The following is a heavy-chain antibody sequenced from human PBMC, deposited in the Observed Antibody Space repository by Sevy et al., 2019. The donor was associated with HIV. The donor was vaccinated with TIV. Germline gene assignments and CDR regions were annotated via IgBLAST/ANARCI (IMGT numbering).Heavy chain of an antibody. J-gene: IGHJ4*02. Sequence: GGSLRLSCTASGFTFSGYSMNWVRQAPGKGLEWVSYISSISSPTYYVDSVKSRFTISRDNAKNSLYLQMNSLRDEDTAVYYCVREGIGGARDFDYWGQGTLVTVSS. V-gene: IGHV3-48*02. CDR3: VREGIGGARDFDY. CDR1: GFTFSGYS. CDR2: ISSISSPT. D-gene: IGHD3-3*01.